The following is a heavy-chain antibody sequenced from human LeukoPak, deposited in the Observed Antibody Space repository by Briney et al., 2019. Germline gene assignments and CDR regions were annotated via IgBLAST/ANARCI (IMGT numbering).Heavy chain of an antibody. Sequence: SETLSLTCTVSGYSISSGYYWGWIRRPPGKGLEWIGSIYHSGSTYYNPSLKSRVTISVDTSKNQFSLKLSSVTAADTAVYYCARHPDTSYYCSGGSCFFYWGQGTLVTVSS. J-gene: IGHJ4*02. CDR1: GYSISSGYY. CDR3: ARHPDTSYYCSGGSCFFY. D-gene: IGHD2-15*01. CDR2: IYHSGST. V-gene: IGHV4-38-2*02.